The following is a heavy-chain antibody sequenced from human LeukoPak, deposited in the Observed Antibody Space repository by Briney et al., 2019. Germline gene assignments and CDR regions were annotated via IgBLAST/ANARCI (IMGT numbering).Heavy chain of an antibody. Sequence: GGSLRLSCAASGFTFSSCAMNWVRQAPGKGLEWVANIKEDEGKTYYVDSVQGRFTVSRDNTKNSLFLQMDSLRTEDTAVYYCARDPYDGLTGYGAFDIWGQGTMVTVSS. CDR2: IKEDEGKT. D-gene: IGHD3-9*01. V-gene: IGHV3-7*01. CDR3: ARDPYDGLTGYGAFDI. CDR1: GFTFSSCA. J-gene: IGHJ3*02.